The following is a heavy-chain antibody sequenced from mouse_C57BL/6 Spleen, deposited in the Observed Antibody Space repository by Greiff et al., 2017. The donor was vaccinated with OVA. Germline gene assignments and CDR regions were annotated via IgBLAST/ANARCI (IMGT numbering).Heavy chain of an antibody. D-gene: IGHD1-1*01. V-gene: IGHV1-53*01. Sequence: QVQLKQPGTELVKPGASVKLSCKASGYTFTSYWMHWVKQRPGQGLEWIGNINPSNGGTNYNEKFKSKATLTVDKSSSTAYMQLSSLTSEDSAVYYCARSGGYYGSRGDYYAMDYWGQGTSVTVSS. CDR2: INPSNGGT. J-gene: IGHJ4*01. CDR1: GYTFTSYW. CDR3: ARSGGYYGSRGDYYAMDY.